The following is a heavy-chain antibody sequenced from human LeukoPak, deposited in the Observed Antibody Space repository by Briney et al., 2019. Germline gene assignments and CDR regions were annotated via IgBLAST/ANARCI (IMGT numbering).Heavy chain of an antibody. CDR2: INHSGST. Sequence: SETLSLTCAVYGGSFSGYYWSWIRQPPGKGLEWIGEINHSGSTNYNPSLKSRVTMSLDTSKNQFSLKLYSLTAADTAVYYCARFEGGYSYGDDAFDIWGQGTMVTVSS. CDR3: ARFEGGYSYGDDAFDI. D-gene: IGHD5-18*01. J-gene: IGHJ3*02. CDR1: GGSFSGYY. V-gene: IGHV4-34*01.